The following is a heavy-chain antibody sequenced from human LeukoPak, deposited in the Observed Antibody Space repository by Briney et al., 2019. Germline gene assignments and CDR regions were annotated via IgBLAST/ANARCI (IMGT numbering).Heavy chain of an antibody. CDR1: GYTFSSYG. D-gene: IGHD5-18*01. V-gene: IGHV1-18*01. Sequence: ASLKVSCTASGYTFSSYGISWVRQAPGQGLEWMGWISAYDGKTDYAQNLQGRVTMTTDTSTSTAYMELRSLRSDDTAVYYCARAVCGYSYAYLPYWGQGTLVTVSS. J-gene: IGHJ4*02. CDR2: ISAYDGKT. CDR3: ARAVCGYSYAYLPY.